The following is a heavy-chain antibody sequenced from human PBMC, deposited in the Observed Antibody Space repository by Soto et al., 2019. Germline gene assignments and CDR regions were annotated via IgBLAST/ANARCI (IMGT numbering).Heavy chain of an antibody. D-gene: IGHD3-9*01. Sequence: SETLSLTCTVSGGSVSSSSYYWGWVRQPPGKGLEWIGSFYYSGSTYYNPSLEGRVTIPVDKSKNQFSLKLMSLSAADTAVYYCGRLEGLATIPYYFAYWGQGALVTVSS. CDR2: FYYSGST. J-gene: IGHJ4*02. V-gene: IGHV4-39*01. CDR1: GGSVSSSSYY. CDR3: GRLEGLATIPYYFAY.